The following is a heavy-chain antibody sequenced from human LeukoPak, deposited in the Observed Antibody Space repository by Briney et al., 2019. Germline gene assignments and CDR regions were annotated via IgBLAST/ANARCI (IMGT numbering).Heavy chain of an antibody. CDR3: AKLGSGWRYFDY. V-gene: IGHV3-23*01. CDR2: ISGGGGST. CDR1: GFTFSTYA. D-gene: IGHD6-19*01. J-gene: IGHJ4*02. Sequence: GGSLRLSCAASGFTFSTYAMSWVRQAPGKGLEWVSHISGGGGSTYYADSVKGRFTISRGNSKSTLYLQMNSLRAEDTAVYYCAKLGSGWRYFDYWGQGTLVTVSS.